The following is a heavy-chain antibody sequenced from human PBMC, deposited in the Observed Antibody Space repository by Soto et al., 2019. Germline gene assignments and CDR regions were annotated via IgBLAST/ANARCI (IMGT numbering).Heavy chain of an antibody. D-gene: IGHD3-22*01. CDR3: ARQIYDSDTGPNFQYYFDS. Sequence: GESLKISCKGSGYSFAGYWITWVRQKPGKGLEGMGRIDPSDSQTYYSPSFRGHVTISVTKAITTVFLQWSSLRASDTAMYYCARQIYDSDTGPNFQYYFDSWGQGTPVTVSS. CDR1: GYSFAGYW. V-gene: IGHV5-10-1*01. J-gene: IGHJ4*02. CDR2: IDPSDSQT.